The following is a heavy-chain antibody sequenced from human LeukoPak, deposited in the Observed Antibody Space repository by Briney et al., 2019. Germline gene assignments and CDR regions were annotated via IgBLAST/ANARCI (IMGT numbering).Heavy chain of an antibody. V-gene: IGHV1-2*02. CDR3: ARDGRYYDSSGTPGY. J-gene: IGHJ4*02. Sequence: ASVKVSCKASGYTFTGYYMHWVRQAPGQGLEWMGWINPNSGGTNYAQKFQGRVTMTTDTSTSTAYMELRSLRSDDTAVYYCARDGRYYDSSGTPGYWGQGTLVTVSS. D-gene: IGHD3-22*01. CDR2: INPNSGGT. CDR1: GYTFTGYY.